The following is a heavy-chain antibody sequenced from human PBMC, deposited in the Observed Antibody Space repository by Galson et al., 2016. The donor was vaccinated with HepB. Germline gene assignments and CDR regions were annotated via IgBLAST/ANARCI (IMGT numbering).Heavy chain of an antibody. Sequence: ETLSLTCTVSGGSISSSTYYWGWIRQPPGKGLEWIGSIYYSGSTYYNPSLKSRVTISVDTSKNQFSLKLSSVTAADTAVYYCARRAAAGNFDYWGQGTLVTVSP. D-gene: IGHD6-13*01. J-gene: IGHJ4*02. CDR3: ARRAAAGNFDY. CDR1: GGSISSSTYY. V-gene: IGHV4-39*07. CDR2: IYYSGST.